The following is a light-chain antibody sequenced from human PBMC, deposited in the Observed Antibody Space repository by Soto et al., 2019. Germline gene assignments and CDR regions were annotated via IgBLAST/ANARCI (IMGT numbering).Light chain of an antibody. CDR3: QQYGSSPLT. CDR2: DAS. J-gene: IGKJ4*01. Sequence: DIQMTQSPSTLSASVGDRVTITCRASQSIGSSLAWYQQKPGKGPKLLIYDASTLESGVPSRFSGSGFGTEFALTISRLEPEDFAVYYCQQYGSSPLTFGGGTKVEIK. CDR1: QSIGSS. V-gene: IGKV1-5*01.